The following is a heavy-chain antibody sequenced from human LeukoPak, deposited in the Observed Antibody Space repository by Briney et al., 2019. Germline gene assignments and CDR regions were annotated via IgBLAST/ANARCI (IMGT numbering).Heavy chain of an antibody. V-gene: IGHV4-34*01. J-gene: IGHJ4*02. CDR3: ASGYYSGTLWD. D-gene: IGHD1-26*01. CDR2: INHSGST. Sequence: PSETLSLTCAVYGGSFSGYFWSWIRQPPGKGLEWIGEINHSGSTNYNPSLKSRVTISLDTSKNQFSLQLSSVTAADTAVYYCASGYYSGTLWDWGQGTLVTVSS. CDR1: GGSFSGYF.